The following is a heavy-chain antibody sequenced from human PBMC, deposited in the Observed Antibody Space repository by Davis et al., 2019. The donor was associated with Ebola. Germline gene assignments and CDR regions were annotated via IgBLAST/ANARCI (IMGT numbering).Heavy chain of an antibody. D-gene: IGHD3-10*01. CDR2: ISGSGGST. CDR3: ARDVAANDRGLLWFREYSMDV. CDR1: GFTFSNYG. Sequence: GESLKISCAASGFTFSNYGMSWVRQAPGKGLEWVSAISGSGGSTYYADSVKGRFTISRDNSKNTLYLQMNSLRAEDTAVYYCARDVAANDRGLLWFREYSMDVWGQGTTVTVSS. V-gene: IGHV3-23*01. J-gene: IGHJ6*03.